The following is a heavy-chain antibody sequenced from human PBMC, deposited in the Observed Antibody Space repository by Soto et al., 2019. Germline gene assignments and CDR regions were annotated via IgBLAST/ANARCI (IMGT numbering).Heavy chain of an antibody. CDR3: ARDGSGSSYYYYYYYMDV. CDR1: GFTFSDYY. V-gene: IGHV3-11*01. Sequence: GGSLRLSCAASGFTFSDYYMSWIRQAPGKGLEWVSYISSSGSTIYYADSVKGRFTISRDNAKNSLYLQMNSLRAEDTAVYYCARDGSGSSYYYYYYYMDVWGKGTTVIVSS. CDR2: ISSSGSTI. J-gene: IGHJ6*03. D-gene: IGHD3-10*01.